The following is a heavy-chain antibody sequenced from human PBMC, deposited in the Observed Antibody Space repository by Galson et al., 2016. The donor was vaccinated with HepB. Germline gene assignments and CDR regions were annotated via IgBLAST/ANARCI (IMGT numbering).Heavy chain of an antibody. D-gene: IGHD3-3*01. CDR1: GGSVSSHNW. J-gene: IGHJ4*02. Sequence: SETLSLTCAVSGGSVSSHNWWSWVRQPPGKGLEWIGEVFHSGSTNYNPSLKSRVTISVDTSKNQFTLKMTSVTAEDTAIYYCARGKREWGFDLWGQGTLVTVSS. V-gene: IGHV4-4*02. CDR3: ARGKREWGFDL. CDR2: VFHSGST.